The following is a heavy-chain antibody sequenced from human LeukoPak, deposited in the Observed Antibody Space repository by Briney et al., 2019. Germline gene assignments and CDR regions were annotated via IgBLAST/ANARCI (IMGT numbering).Heavy chain of an antibody. CDR2: ISSSGSTI. J-gene: IGHJ4*02. V-gene: IGHV3-48*03. CDR3: ASIGTDYDILTGYSYSFDY. Sequence: GGSLRLSCAASGFTFSSYEMSWVRQAPGKGLEWVSYISSSGSTIYYADSVKGRFTISRDNAKNSLYLQMNSLRAEDTAVYYCASIGTDYDILTGYSYSFDYWGQGTLVTVSS. D-gene: IGHD3-9*01. CDR1: GFTFSSYE.